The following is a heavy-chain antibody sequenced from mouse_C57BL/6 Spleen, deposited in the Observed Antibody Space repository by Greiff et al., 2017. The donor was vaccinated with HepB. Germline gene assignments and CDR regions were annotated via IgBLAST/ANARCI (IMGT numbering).Heavy chain of an antibody. CDR1: GYTFTSYW. J-gene: IGHJ3*01. CDR3: AREGANWDGFAY. V-gene: IGHV1-53*01. CDR2: INPSNGGT. D-gene: IGHD4-1*02. Sequence: VQLKQPGTELVKPGASVKLSCKASGYTFTSYWMHWVKQRPGQGLEWIGNINPSNGGTNYNEKFKSKATLTVDKSSSTAYMQLSSLTSEDSAVYYCAREGANWDGFAYWGQGTLVTVSA.